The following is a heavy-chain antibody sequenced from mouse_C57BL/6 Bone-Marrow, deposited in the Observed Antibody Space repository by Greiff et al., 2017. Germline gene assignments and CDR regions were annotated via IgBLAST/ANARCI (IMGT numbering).Heavy chain of an antibody. V-gene: IGHV1-62-2*01. CDR1: GYTFTEYT. CDR3: ARHEDYYGNRYFDY. J-gene: IGHJ2*01. Sequence: QVQLKESGAELLKPGASVKLSCKASGYTFTEYTIHWVKQRSGQGLEWIGWFYPGSGSIKYNEKFKDKATLTADKSSSTVYMELSRLTSEDSAVYCCARHEDYYGNRYFDYWGQGTTLTVSS. CDR2: FYPGSGSI. D-gene: IGHD2-1*01.